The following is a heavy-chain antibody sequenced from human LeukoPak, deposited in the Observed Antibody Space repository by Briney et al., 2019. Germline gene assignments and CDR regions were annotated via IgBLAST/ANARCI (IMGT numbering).Heavy chain of an antibody. V-gene: IGHV1-2*02. J-gene: IGHJ4*02. Sequence: ASVKVSCKASGYTFTGYYMHWVRQAPGQGLEWMGWINPNSGGTNYAQKFQGRVTMTRDTSISTAYMELSRLRSDDTAVYYCARERGIAVAALDVLDYWGQGTLVTVSS. CDR1: GYTFTGYY. CDR3: ARERGIAVAALDVLDY. CDR2: INPNSGGT. D-gene: IGHD6-19*01.